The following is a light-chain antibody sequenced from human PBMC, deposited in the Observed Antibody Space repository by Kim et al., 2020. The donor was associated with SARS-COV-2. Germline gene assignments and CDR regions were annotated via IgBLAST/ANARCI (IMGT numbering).Light chain of an antibody. V-gene: IGKV1-5*03. CDR2: KAS. CDR3: QQYNTYPWT. Sequence: ASVGDRVTLTCRASHSIRSWLAWYQQKPGIAPRLLIYKASSLETGVPSRFSGSGSGTEFTLTISSLQPDDFATYYCQQYNTYPWTFGQGTKVDIK. CDR1: HSIRSW. J-gene: IGKJ1*01.